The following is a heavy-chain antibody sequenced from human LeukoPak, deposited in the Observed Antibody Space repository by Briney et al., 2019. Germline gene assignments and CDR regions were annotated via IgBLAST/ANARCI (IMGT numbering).Heavy chain of an antibody. J-gene: IGHJ4*02. CDR1: GYTFTSYD. D-gene: IGHD2-15*01. CDR3: ARGPSVRVRSRGGSDY. CDR2: MNPNSGNT. V-gene: IGHV1-8*01. Sequence: ASVKVSCKASGYTFTSYDINWVRQATGQGLEWMGWMNPNSGNTGYAQKFQGRVTMTRNTSISTDYMELSSLRSEDTAVYYCARGPSVRVRSRGGSDYWGQGTLVTVSS.